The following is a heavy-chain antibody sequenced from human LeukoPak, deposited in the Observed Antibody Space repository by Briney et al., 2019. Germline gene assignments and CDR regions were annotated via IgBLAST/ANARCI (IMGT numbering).Heavy chain of an antibody. CDR3: ARDLPWELRMGFAFDI. CDR2: ISSSSSYI. D-gene: IGHD1-26*01. J-gene: IGHJ3*02. V-gene: IGHV3-11*06. CDR1: GFTFSDYY. Sequence: GGSLRLSCAASGFTFSDYYMSWIRQAPGKGLEWVSYISSSSSYIYYADSVKGRFTISRDNAKNSLYLQMNSLRAEDTAVYYCARDLPWELRMGFAFDIWGQGAMVTVSS.